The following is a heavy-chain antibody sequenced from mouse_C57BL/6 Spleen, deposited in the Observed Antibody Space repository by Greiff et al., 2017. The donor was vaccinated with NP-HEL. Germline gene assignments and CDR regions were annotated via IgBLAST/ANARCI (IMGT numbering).Heavy chain of an antibody. V-gene: IGHV1-50*01. D-gene: IGHD1-1*01. CDR3: ARASITTVVAPHYYAMDY. Sequence: VQLQQPGAELVKPGASVKLSCKASGYTFTSYWMQWVKQRPGQGLEWIGEIGPSDSYTNYNQKFKGKATLTIDTSSSTAYMQLSSLTSEDSAVYYCARASITTVVAPHYYAMDYWGQGTSVTVSS. CDR1: GYTFTSYW. CDR2: IGPSDSYT. J-gene: IGHJ4*01.